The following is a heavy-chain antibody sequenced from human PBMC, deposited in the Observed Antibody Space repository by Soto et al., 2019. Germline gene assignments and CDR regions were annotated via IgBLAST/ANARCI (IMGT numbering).Heavy chain of an antibody. D-gene: IGHD3-16*01. CDR2: IYYSGST. Sequence: QLQLQESGPGLVKPSETLSLTCTVSGGSISSSSYYWGWIRQPPGKGLEWIGSIYYSGSTYYNPSLKSRVTISVDTSKNQFSLKLSSVTAADTAVYYCASRHTYYDYIWGSRHQYYFDYWGQGTLVPVSS. J-gene: IGHJ4*02. CDR3: ASRHTYYDYIWGSRHQYYFDY. CDR1: GGSISSSSYY. V-gene: IGHV4-39*01.